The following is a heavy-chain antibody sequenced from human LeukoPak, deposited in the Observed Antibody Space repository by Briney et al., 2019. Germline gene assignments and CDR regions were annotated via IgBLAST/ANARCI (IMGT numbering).Heavy chain of an antibody. V-gene: IGHV3-23*01. J-gene: IGHJ4*02. CDR3: ASISSSLIDY. CDR1: GFTLSSYE. D-gene: IGHD6-6*01. Sequence: GGSLRLSCTASGFTLSSYEMSWIRQAPGKGLEWVSSIDYSGGSTYYADSVKGRFTISRDNSKNTLYLQMNSLGAEDTAVYYCASISSSLIDYWGQGTLVTVSS. CDR2: IDYSGGST.